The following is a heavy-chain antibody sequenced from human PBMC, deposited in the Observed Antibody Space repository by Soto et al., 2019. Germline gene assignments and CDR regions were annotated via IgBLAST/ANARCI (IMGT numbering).Heavy chain of an antibody. D-gene: IGHD2-15*01. CDR3: ARESRYCSGGSCSDRYYFDY. V-gene: IGHV4-30-4*01. J-gene: IGHJ4*02. Sequence: PSETLSLTCTVSGGSISSGNYYWSWIRQPPGKGLEWIGYIYYSGSTYYNPSLKSRVTISVDTSKNQFSLKLSSVTAADTAVYYCARESRYCSGGSCSDRYYFDYWGQGTLVTVSS. CDR2: IYYSGST. CDR1: GGSISSGNYY.